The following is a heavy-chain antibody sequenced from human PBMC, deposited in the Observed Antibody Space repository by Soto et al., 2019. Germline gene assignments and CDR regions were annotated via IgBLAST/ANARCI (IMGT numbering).Heavy chain of an antibody. D-gene: IGHD4-17*01. CDR1: GFTFSSYG. V-gene: IGHV3-23*01. CDR3: AKRSTVTSLYFDY. J-gene: IGHJ4*02. Sequence: GGSLRLSCAASGFTFSSYGMSWVRQAPGKGLQWVSAISGSGLSTYYEDSVKGQFTISRDNSKNTLYLQMNSLRAEDTAVYYCAKRSTVTSLYFDYWGQGTLVTVSS. CDR2: ISGSGLST.